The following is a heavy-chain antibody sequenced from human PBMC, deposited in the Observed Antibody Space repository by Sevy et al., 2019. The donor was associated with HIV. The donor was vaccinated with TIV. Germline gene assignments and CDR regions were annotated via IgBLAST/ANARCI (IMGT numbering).Heavy chain of an antibody. D-gene: IGHD3-22*01. Sequence: ASVKVSGKASGYTFTSYDINWVRQATGQGLEWMGWMNSNSGNTGYAQKFQGRVTMTRDTSISTAYMELSSLRSEDTAVYYCVRYYYDSSGYYDYNGMDVWGQGTTVTVSS. CDR1: GYTFTSYD. CDR2: MNSNSGNT. CDR3: VRYYYDSSGYYDYNGMDV. J-gene: IGHJ6*02. V-gene: IGHV1-8*01.